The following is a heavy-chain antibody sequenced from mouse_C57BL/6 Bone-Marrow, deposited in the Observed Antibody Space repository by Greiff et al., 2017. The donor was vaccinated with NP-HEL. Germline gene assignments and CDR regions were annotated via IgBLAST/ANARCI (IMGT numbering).Heavy chain of an antibody. CDR3: ARDYGSSSSFDY. Sequence: QVQLQQSGAELVKPGASVKISCKASGYAFSSYWMNWVKQRPGKGLEWIGQIYPGDGDTNYNGKFKGKATLTADKSSSTAYMQLSSLTSEDSAVYFGARDYGSSSSFDYWGQGTTLTVSS. J-gene: IGHJ2*01. V-gene: IGHV1-80*01. CDR1: GYAFSSYW. CDR2: IYPGDGDT. D-gene: IGHD1-1*01.